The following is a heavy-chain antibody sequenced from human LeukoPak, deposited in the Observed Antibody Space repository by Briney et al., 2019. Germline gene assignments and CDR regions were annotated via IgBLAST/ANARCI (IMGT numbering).Heavy chain of an antibody. J-gene: IGHJ5*02. CDR1: GGSISSSGYY. D-gene: IGHD6-19*01. CDR2: LFDSGNT. V-gene: IGHV4-39*07. Sequence: SETLSLTCSVSGGSISSSGYYWDWIRQPPGKGLEWIGNLFDSGNTHYNPSLESRVTVSIDSSKNQFSLKLSSVTAADTAVFYCARSPHNSAWYEKWFDPWGQGTLVTVSS. CDR3: ARSPHNSAWYEKWFDP.